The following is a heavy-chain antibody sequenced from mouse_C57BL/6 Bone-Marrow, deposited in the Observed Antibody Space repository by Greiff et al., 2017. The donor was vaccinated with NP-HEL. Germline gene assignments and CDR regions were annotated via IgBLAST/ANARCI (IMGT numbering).Heavy chain of an antibody. D-gene: IGHD3-2*02. V-gene: IGHV1-9*01. CDR2: ILPGSGST. CDR3: ASPAQATGFAY. CDR1: GYTFTGYW. J-gene: IGHJ3*01. Sequence: VKLQESGAELMKPGASVKLSCKATGYTFTGYWIEWVKQRPGHGLEWIGEILPGSGSTNYNGKFKGKATLTADKSSSTAYMQLSSLTSEDSAVYFCASPAQATGFAYWGQGTLVTVSA.